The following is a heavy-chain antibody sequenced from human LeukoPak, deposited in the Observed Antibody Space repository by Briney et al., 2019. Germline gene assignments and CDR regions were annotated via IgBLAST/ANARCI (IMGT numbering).Heavy chain of an antibody. CDR1: GKSFTTYW. CDR2: IYPGDSDT. V-gene: IGHV5-51*01. J-gene: IGHJ3*02. CDR3: ASGRTSYALDAFDI. D-gene: IGHD2-2*01. Sequence: GESLKISCKGSGKSFTTYWIGWVRQMPGKGLEWLGIIYPGDSDTRYSPSSQGQVTISADKSISTAYLQWSSLKASDTAMYYCASGRTSYALDAFDIWGQGTMVTVSS.